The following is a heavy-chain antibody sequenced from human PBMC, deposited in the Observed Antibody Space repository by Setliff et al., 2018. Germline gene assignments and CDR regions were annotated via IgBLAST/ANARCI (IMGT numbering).Heavy chain of an antibody. V-gene: IGHV1-69*06. CDR3: SRLVRFCTASTCQGASASEH. CDR2: ITPIFETA. D-gene: IGHD2-8*02. Sequence: GASVKVSCKASGGTLSGYAFSWVRQAPGQGLEWVGGITPIFETAHYAQKFQDRVTITADKSTSTVYMELNSLISEDTAVYYCSRLVRFCTASTCQGASASEHWGQGTLVTVSS. CDR1: GGTLSGYA. J-gene: IGHJ4*02.